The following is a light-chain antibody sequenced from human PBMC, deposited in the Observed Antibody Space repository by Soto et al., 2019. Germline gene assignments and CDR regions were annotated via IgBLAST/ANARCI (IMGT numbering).Light chain of an antibody. CDR1: QSVSTN. Sequence: EIVMTQSPATLSVSPGERATLSCRASQSVSTNLAWYQQKPGQAPRLLIYDASTRATGLPARFSGSGSGTEFTLTISSLQSEDFGVYYCHQYNNWPITFGQGIRLEI. V-gene: IGKV3-15*01. CDR3: HQYNNWPIT. J-gene: IGKJ5*01. CDR2: DAS.